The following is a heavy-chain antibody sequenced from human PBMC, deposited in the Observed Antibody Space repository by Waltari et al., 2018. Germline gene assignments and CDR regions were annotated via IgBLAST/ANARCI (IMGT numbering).Heavy chain of an antibody. CDR2: IYYSGST. Sequence: QVQLQESGPGLVKPSETLSLTCTVSGGSISSSSYYWGWIRQPPGKGLEWIGSIYYSGSTYYNPSLKSRVTISVDTSKNQFSLKLSSVTAADTAVYYCARSTRYYYGSGSLFDYWGQGTLVTVSS. CDR1: GGSISSSSYY. J-gene: IGHJ4*02. D-gene: IGHD3-10*01. V-gene: IGHV4-39*07. CDR3: ARSTRYYYGSGSLFDY.